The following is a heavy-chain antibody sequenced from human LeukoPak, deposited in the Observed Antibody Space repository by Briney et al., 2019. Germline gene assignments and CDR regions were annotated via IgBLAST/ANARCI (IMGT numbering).Heavy chain of an antibody. CDR1: GFIFSNYG. J-gene: IGHJ4*02. Sequence: GGSLRLSCAASGFIFSNYGMNWVRQAPGKGLEWVAAISASGSATSYADSVRGRFTISRDNSKSTTYLQMNSLRAEDTAVYYCARVGYTSGWYRNWGQGTLVTVSS. V-gene: IGHV3-23*01. CDR3: ARVGYTSGWYRN. CDR2: ISASGSAT. D-gene: IGHD6-19*01.